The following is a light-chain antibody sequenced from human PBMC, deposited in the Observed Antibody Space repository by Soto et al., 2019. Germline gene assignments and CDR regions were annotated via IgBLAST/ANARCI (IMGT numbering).Light chain of an antibody. J-gene: IGLJ2*01. V-gene: IGLV1-40*01. Sequence: QLVLTQPPSVSGAPGQRVTISCTGSSSNIGAGYDVHWYQQLPGTAPKLLIYGNSNRPSGVPDRFSGSKSGTSASLAITGRQAEDEADYYCQSYDSSLSGSYVVFGGGTKLTVL. CDR3: QSYDSSLSGSYVV. CDR2: GNS. CDR1: SSNIGAGYD.